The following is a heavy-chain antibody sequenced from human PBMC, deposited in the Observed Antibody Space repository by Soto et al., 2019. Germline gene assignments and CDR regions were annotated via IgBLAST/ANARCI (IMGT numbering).Heavy chain of an antibody. CDR3: ARDGQSGGSISFDY. CDR1: GGSISSYY. J-gene: IGHJ4*02. D-gene: IGHD6-19*01. Sequence: SETLSLTCTVSGGSISSYYWSWIRQPPGKGLEWIGYIYYSGSTNYNPSLKSRVTISVDTSKNQFSLKLSSVTAADTAVYYCARDGQSGGSISFDYWGQGTLVTVSS. CDR2: IYYSGST. V-gene: IGHV4-59*01.